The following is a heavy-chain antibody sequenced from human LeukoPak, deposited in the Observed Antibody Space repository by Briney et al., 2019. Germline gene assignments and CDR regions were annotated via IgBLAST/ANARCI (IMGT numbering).Heavy chain of an antibody. Sequence: SETLSLTCTVSGGSISSYHWNWIRQPPGKGLEWIGGSTNYNPSLKSRVSMSINTSKNQFSLKLRSVTAADTAVYYCAGAQYGLGHYYFDYWGQGTLVTVSS. D-gene: IGHD3-10*01. J-gene: IGHJ4*02. CDR2: GST. CDR1: GGSISSYH. CDR3: AGAQYGLGHYYFDY. V-gene: IGHV4-59*01.